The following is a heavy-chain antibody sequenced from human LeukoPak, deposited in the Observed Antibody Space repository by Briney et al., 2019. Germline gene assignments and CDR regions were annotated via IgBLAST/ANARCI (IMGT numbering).Heavy chain of an antibody. CDR1: GFIFSSYA. D-gene: IGHD3-22*01. V-gene: IGHV3-23*01. J-gene: IGHJ4*02. CDR2: ISGSGGST. Sequence: PGGSLRLSCAASGFIFSSYAMSWVRQAPGKGLEWVSAISGSGGSTYYADSVKGRFTISRDNSKNTLYLQMNSLRAEDTAVYYCARGDLYYYDSSGSHFGYWGQGTLVTVSS. CDR3: ARGDLYYYDSSGSHFGY.